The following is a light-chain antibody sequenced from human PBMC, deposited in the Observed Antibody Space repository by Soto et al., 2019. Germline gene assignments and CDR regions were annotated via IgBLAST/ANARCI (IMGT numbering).Light chain of an antibody. CDR2: EVV. Sequence: QSALTQPPSASGSPGQSVTISCTGTKNDVGFYDFVSWYQHHPGKAPRLIIYEVVQRPSGVPDRFSGSKSGNTASLTVFGLQAADEADYFCKSYAGSDTYVFGSGTKVTVL. CDR1: KNDVGFYDF. CDR3: KSYAGSDTYV. J-gene: IGLJ1*01. V-gene: IGLV2-8*01.